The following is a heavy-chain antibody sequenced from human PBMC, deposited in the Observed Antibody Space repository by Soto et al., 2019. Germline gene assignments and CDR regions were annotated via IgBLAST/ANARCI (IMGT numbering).Heavy chain of an antibody. CDR1: GFTFSSYW. CDR2: IKQDGSEK. J-gene: IGHJ6*03. CDR3: SRGRKGGYYYYMDV. Sequence: EVQLVESGGGLVQPGGSLRLSCAASGFTFSSYWMSWVRQAPGKGLEWVANIKQDGSEKYYVDSVKGRFTISRDNAKNSLYLQMNSLRAEDTAVYYCSRGRKGGYYYYMDVWGKGTTVTVSS. V-gene: IGHV3-7*01.